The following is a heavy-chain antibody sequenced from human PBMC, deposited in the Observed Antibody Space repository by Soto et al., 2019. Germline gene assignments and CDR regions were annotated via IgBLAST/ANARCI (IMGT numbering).Heavy chain of an antibody. CDR1: GGAISSYY. Sequence: SETLSLTCTVSGGAISSYYWGWIRQPPGKGLEWIGHIYNSGSTNHPNYNPSFKSRVTISLDTPKNQFSLKLSSVTAADTAVYYCATEVRRIFGVIIRTYGMDVWGQGTTVTVSS. CDR3: ATEVRRIFGVIIRTYGMDV. J-gene: IGHJ6*01. D-gene: IGHD3-3*02. CDR2: IYNSGSTNHP. V-gene: IGHV4-59*01.